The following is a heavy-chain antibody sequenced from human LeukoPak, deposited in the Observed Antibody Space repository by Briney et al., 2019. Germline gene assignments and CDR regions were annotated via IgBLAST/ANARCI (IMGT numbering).Heavy chain of an antibody. Sequence: GGSLRLSCAASGFTFNDYGMSWVRQGPGKGLGWVSGINWNGGTTGYADSVRGRFTISRDNAKNSLYLQMNSLRAEDTALYYCARDKHYYDSSNYVWGQGTLVTVSS. V-gene: IGHV3-20*04. CDR1: GFTFNDYG. CDR3: ARDKHYYDSSNYV. J-gene: IGHJ4*02. D-gene: IGHD3-22*01. CDR2: INWNGGTT.